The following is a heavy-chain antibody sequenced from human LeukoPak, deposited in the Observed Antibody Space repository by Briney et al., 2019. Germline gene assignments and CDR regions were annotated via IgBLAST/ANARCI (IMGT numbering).Heavy chain of an antibody. CDR1: GFSFRSYW. V-gene: IGHV3-7*01. CDR2: IKQDGSEK. CDR3: ARQTSGWCFWF. D-gene: IGHD6-19*01. J-gene: IGHJ4*02. Sequence: PGGSLRLSCVVSGFSFRSYWMSWVRQAPGKGLEWVANIKQDGSEKYYVDSVKGRFTISRDNSKNSLYLQMNSLRDEDTAVYYCARQTSGWCFWFWGQGTLVSVSS.